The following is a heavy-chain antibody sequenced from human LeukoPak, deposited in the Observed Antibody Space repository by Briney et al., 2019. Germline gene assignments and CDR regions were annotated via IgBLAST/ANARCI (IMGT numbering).Heavy chain of an antibody. Sequence: SETLSLTCTVSGGSISSGYHYWGWIRQPPGKGLEWIGSIFYSGSTHYNPSLKSRLTISVDTSKNQFSLKLSSVTAADTAVYYCARQGYSGSGRYNWFDPWGQGTLVTVSS. V-gene: IGHV4-39*01. J-gene: IGHJ5*02. CDR3: ARQGYSGSGRYNWFDP. CDR2: IFYSGST. D-gene: IGHD3-10*01. CDR1: GGSISSGYHY.